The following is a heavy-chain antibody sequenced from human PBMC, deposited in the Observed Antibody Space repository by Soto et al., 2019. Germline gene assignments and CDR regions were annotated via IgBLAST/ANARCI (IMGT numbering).Heavy chain of an antibody. D-gene: IGHD3-10*01. Sequence: GGSLRLSCAASGFTFSSYGMHWVRQAPGKGLEWVAVIWYDGSNKYYADSVKGRFTISRDNSKNTLYLQMNSLRAEDTAVYYCARSRGVRGVSTSIFDYWGQGTLVTVSS. CDR3: ARSRGVRGVSTSIFDY. CDR1: GFTFSSYG. CDR2: IWYDGSNK. V-gene: IGHV3-33*01. J-gene: IGHJ4*02.